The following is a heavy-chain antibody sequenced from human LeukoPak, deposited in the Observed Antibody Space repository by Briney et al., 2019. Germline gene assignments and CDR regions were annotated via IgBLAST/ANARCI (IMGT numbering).Heavy chain of an antibody. D-gene: IGHD2-8*01. CDR3: ARDRCTNGVCYTFAY. Sequence: PGGSLRLSCAASGFTVSSSYMSWVRQAPGKGLEWVSYISSSSSTISYPDSVKGRFTISRDNAKNSLYLQMNNLRAEDTAVYYCARDRCTNGVCYTFAYWGQGTLVTVSS. CDR2: ISSSSSTI. J-gene: IGHJ4*02. V-gene: IGHV3-48*01. CDR1: GFTVSSSY.